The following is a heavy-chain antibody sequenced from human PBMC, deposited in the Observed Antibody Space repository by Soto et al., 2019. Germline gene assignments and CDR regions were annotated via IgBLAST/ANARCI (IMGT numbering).Heavy chain of an antibody. CDR1: GFTFSSYS. CDR2: ISNSSSYI. CDR3: ARGQEVRGVIIAPS. Sequence: EVQLVESGGGLAKPGGPLRLSCAASGFTFSSYSMNWVRQAPGKGLEWVSSISNSSSYIYYADSVKGRFTISRDNAKNSLYLQMNSLRAEDTAVYYCARGQEVRGVIIAPSWGQGTLVTVSA. J-gene: IGHJ4*02. V-gene: IGHV3-21*01. D-gene: IGHD3-10*01.